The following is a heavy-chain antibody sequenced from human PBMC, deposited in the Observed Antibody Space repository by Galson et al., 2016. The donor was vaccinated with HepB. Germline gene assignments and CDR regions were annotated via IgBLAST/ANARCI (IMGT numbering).Heavy chain of an antibody. CDR3: ARGSSSGFLNWFDP. CDR1: GYTFTSYG. J-gene: IGHJ5*02. Sequence: SVKVSCKASGYTFTSYGISWVRQAPGQGLEWMGWISAYNGNTHYAQKFQGRVTMTKDTSTSTAYMELRSLRSDDTAVYYCARGSSSGFLNWFDPWGQGTLVTVSS. D-gene: IGHD3-22*01. V-gene: IGHV1-18*01. CDR2: ISAYNGNT.